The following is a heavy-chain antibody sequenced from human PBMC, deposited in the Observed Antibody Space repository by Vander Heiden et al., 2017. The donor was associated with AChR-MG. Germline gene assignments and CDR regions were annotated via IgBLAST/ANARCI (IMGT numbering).Heavy chain of an antibody. CDR3: ASTNIAAGEFDP. CDR1: GGSISSSSYY. D-gene: IGHD6-13*01. J-gene: IGHJ5*02. CDR2: IYYSGST. V-gene: IGHV4-39*01. Sequence: QLQLQESGPGLVKPSETLSLTCTVSGGSISSSSYYWGWIRQPPGKGLEWIGSIYYSGSTYYNPSLKSRVTISVDTSKNQFSLKLSSVTAADTAVYYCASTNIAAGEFDPWGQGTLVTVSS.